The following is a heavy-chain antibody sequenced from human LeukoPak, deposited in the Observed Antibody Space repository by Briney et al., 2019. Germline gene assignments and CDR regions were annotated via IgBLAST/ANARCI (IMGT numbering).Heavy chain of an antibody. D-gene: IGHD6-13*01. CDR1: GFTFSSYG. CDR3: ARGGYSSSWYLWWYFDL. J-gene: IGHJ2*01. V-gene: IGHV3-30*03. CDR2: ISYDGSNK. Sequence: GRSLRLSCAASGFTFSSYGMHWVRQAPGKGLEWVAVISYDGSNKYYADSVKGRFTISRDNSKNTLYLQMNSLRAEDTAVYYCARGGYSSSWYLWWYFDLWGRGTLVTVSS.